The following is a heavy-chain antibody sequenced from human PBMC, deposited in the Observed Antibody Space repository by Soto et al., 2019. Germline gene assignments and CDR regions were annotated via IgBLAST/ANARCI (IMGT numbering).Heavy chain of an antibody. CDR1: GASISSYY. V-gene: IGHV4-59*01. CDR3: ARVTFVGYFDWIDH. Sequence: PSETLSLTCSVSGASISSYYCTWIRQPPGGGLEWICNMHHTQGNNDNPSLRGRVHMSIDTSMNQFSLRLTSVTAADTDVYYCARVTFVGYFDWIDHWGQGTMVTVSS. CDR2: MHHTQGN. D-gene: IGHD3-9*01. J-gene: IGHJ5*02.